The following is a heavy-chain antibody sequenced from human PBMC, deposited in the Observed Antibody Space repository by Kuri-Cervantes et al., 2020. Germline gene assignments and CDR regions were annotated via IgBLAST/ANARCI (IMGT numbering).Heavy chain of an antibody. CDR1: GFTFSSYA. CDR3: ARGRGGY. V-gene: IGHV3-30-3*01. D-gene: IGHD3-10*01. Sequence: GESLKISCAASGFTFSSYAMHWVRQASGKGLEWVAVISYDGSNKYYADSVKGRFTISRDNSKNTLYLQMNSLRAEDTAVYYFARGRGGYWGQGTLVTVSS. CDR2: ISYDGSNK. J-gene: IGHJ4*02.